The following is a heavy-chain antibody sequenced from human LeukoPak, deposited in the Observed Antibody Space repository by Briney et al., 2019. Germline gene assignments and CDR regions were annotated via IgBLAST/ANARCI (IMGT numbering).Heavy chain of an antibody. CDR3: ARLAAAGQYYYYGMDV. Sequence: GGSLRLSCAASGFTFSSYSMNWVRQAPGKGLEWVSSISSSSSYIYYVDSVKGRFTISRDNAKNSLYLQMNSLRAEDTAVYYCARLAAAGQYYYYGMDVWGQGTTVAVSS. CDR1: GFTFSSYS. J-gene: IGHJ6*02. D-gene: IGHD6-13*01. V-gene: IGHV3-21*01. CDR2: ISSSSSYI.